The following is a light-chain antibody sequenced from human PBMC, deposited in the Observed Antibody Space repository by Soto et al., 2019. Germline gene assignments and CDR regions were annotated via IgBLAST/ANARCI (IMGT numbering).Light chain of an antibody. Sequence: EIVMTQSPATLSVSPGERATLSCRASQSVSSNLDWYQQKPGQAPRLLIYGASTRATGVRARFSGSGSGTEFTLTISSLQSEDFAVYYCQQSNNWPRTFGQGTKVEIK. CDR1: QSVSSN. J-gene: IGKJ1*01. V-gene: IGKV3-15*01. CDR2: GAS. CDR3: QQSNNWPRT.